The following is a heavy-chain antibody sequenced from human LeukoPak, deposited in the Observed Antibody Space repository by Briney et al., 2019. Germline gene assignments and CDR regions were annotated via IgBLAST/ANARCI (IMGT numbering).Heavy chain of an antibody. V-gene: IGHV1-2*02. D-gene: IGHD2-2*01. CDR2: IHLNSGAT. CDR1: GYTFTSYD. Sequence: GASVKVSCKASGYTFTSYDINWVRQAPGHGLEWVGWIHLNSGATNYAQKFQDRVTMTRDTSISTTYMELRSLRSDDTAVYYCARDRFVVPVYMDVWGKGTTVTISS. CDR3: ARDRFVVPVYMDV. J-gene: IGHJ6*03.